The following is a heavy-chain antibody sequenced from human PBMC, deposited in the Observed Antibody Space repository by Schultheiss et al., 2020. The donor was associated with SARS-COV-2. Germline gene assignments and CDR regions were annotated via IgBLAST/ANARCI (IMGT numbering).Heavy chain of an antibody. CDR2: IYHSGST. D-gene: IGHD3-3*01. V-gene: IGHV4-38-2*01. Sequence: SQTLSLTCAVSGYSMRSGYYWGWIRQPPGKGLEWIGSIYHSGSTNYNPSLKSRVTISVDTSKNQFSLKLSSVTAADTAVYYCARVPYDFWSGYPLLDYYYYGMDVWGQGTTVTVSS. J-gene: IGHJ6*02. CDR3: ARVPYDFWSGYPLLDYYYYGMDV. CDR1: GYSMRSGYY.